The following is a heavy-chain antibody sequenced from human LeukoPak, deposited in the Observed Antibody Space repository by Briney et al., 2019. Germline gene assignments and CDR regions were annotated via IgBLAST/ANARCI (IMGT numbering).Heavy chain of an antibody. CDR3: AKDLYYYDSSGAIDY. V-gene: IGHV3-43*02. J-gene: IGHJ4*02. CDR1: GFTFDDYA. Sequence: GGSLRLSCAASGFTFDDYAMHWVRQAPGKGLEWVSLISGDGGSTYYASSVKGRFTISRDNSKNSLYLQMNSLRTEDTALYYCAKDLYYYDSSGAIDYWGQGTLVTVSS. CDR2: ISGDGGST. D-gene: IGHD3-22*01.